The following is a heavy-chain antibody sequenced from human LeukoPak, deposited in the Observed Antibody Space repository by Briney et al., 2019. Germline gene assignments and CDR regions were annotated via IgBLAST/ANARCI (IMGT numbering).Heavy chain of an antibody. CDR1: GFTFSSYA. J-gene: IGHJ4*02. D-gene: IGHD3-22*01. CDR3: AKSYYYGSSGYVH. CDR2: ISGSGGST. Sequence: GGSLRLSCAASGFTFSSYAMSWVRQAPGKGLEWVSAISGSGGSTYYADSVSGRVTIYRDNSKNTLYLQRNSLRAEDTAVYYCAKSYYYGSSGYVHWGQGTLVTVSS. V-gene: IGHV3-23*01.